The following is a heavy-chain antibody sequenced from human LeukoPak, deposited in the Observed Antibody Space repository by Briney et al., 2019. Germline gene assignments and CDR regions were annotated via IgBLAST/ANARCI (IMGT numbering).Heavy chain of an antibody. D-gene: IGHD3-3*01. J-gene: IGHJ4*02. CDR2: INPKSGGS. V-gene: IGHV1-2*02. CDR1: GYTFTGYY. Sequence: ASVKVSCKASGYTFTGYYMHWVRQAGGQGLAWMGLINPKSGGSNYAQKFQGRVTMTRHTSISTAYMGLSRLRSDDTAVYYCAIGLNHYDFWSGYYLDYWGQGTLVTVSS. CDR3: AIGLNHYDFWSGYYLDY.